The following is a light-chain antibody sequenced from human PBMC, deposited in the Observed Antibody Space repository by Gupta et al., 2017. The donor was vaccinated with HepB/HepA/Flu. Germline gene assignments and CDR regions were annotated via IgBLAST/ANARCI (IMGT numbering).Light chain of an antibody. CDR1: DSNIGADYD. J-gene: IGLJ2*01. V-gene: IGLV1-40*01. Sequence: QSVLTQPPSVSGASGQRVTISCTGSDSNIGADYDVHWYQQVPGTAPKLLIYDNTYRPSGVPDRVSGSRSGTSASLAITGLQAEDEADYYCQSYDRSLGGSVFGGGTKLTVL. CDR3: QSYDRSLGGSV. CDR2: DNT.